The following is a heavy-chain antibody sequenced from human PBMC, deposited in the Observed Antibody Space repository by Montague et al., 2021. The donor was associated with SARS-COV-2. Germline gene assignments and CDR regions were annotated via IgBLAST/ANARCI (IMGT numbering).Heavy chain of an antibody. D-gene: IGHD3-22*01. Sequence: SETLSLTCAVYGGSLSGYYWSWIRQHPGKGLEWIGEINQSGSNNXXPSLKGRVTLSVDTSKKQFSLKLSSLTAADTAVYYCARVAGGYYHDSSAYFDYWGQGSLVTVSS. J-gene: IGHJ4*02. CDR3: ARVAGGYYHDSSAYFDY. CDR2: INQSGSN. CDR1: GGSLSGYY. V-gene: IGHV4-34*01.